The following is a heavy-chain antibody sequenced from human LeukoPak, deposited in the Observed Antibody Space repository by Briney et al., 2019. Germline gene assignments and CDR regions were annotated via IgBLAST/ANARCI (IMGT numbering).Heavy chain of an antibody. V-gene: IGHV3-43D*03. CDR2: SVWDGGST. D-gene: IGHD3-10*01. CDR3: AKGPPYGSGSYPFWN. CDR1: GFTFDDYA. Sequence: GSLRLSCTASGFTFDDYAMHWVRQAPGKGLEWVSLSVWDGGSTYYADSVKGRFTISRDNTKNSLYLQMNSLRDEDTALYYCAKGPPYGSGSYPFWNWGQGTLVTVSS. J-gene: IGHJ4*02.